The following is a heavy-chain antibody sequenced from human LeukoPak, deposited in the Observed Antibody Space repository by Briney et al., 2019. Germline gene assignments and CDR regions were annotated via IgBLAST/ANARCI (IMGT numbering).Heavy chain of an antibody. CDR3: ARRVPAAMVNDAFDI. CDR2: IISIFGTA. V-gene: IGHV1-69*13. J-gene: IGHJ3*02. CDR1: GGTFSRYA. D-gene: IGHD2-2*01. Sequence: GASVKVSFKASGGTFSRYAISGVRQAPGKGGDWMGGIISIFGTANFAQKFQGRVTITADEYTSTAYMELTSLRSEDTAVYYCARRVPAAMVNDAFDIWGQGPMVSVSS.